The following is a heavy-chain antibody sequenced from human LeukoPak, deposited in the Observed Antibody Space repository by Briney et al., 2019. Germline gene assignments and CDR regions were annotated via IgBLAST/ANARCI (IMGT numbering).Heavy chain of an antibody. Sequence: SETLSLTCTVSGGSISSSSYYWGWIRQPPGKGLEWIGCIYYSGSTYYNPSLKSRVTISVDTSKNQFSLKLSSVTAADTAVYYCARGGSSDYWGQGTLVTVSS. V-gene: IGHV4-39*07. J-gene: IGHJ4*02. CDR3: ARGGSSDY. CDR2: IYYSGST. CDR1: GGSISSSSYY. D-gene: IGHD2-15*01.